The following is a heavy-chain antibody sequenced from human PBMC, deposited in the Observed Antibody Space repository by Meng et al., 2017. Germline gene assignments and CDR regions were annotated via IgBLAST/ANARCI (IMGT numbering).Heavy chain of an antibody. CDR3: AARLQLIRYYYYGMDF. D-gene: IGHD2-2*01. CDR2: ISGSGGST. Sequence: GESLKISCAASGFTFSSYAMSWVRQAPGKGLEWVSAISGSGGSTYYADPVKGRFTIPRDNSKNTLYLQMNSQRVEDTAVYYCAARLQLIRYYYYGMDFWGQGTMVTVSS. CDR1: GFTFSSYA. V-gene: IGHV3-23*01. J-gene: IGHJ6*02.